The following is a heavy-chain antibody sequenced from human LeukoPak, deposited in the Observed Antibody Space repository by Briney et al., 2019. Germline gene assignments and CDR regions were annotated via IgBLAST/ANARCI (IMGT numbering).Heavy chain of an antibody. CDR3: AISDYYDSSGYESYFDY. D-gene: IGHD3-22*01. J-gene: IGHJ4*02. V-gene: IGHV3-30*04. Sequence: PGRSLRLSCAASGFTFSSYAMHWVRQAPGKGLEWVAVISYDGSNKYYADSVKCRFTISRDNSKNTLYLQMNSRRAEDTAVYYCAISDYYDSSGYESYFDYWGQGTLVTVSS. CDR2: ISYDGSNK. CDR1: GFTFSSYA.